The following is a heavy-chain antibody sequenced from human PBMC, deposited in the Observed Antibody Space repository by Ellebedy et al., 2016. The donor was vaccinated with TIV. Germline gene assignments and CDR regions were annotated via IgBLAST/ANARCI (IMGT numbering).Heavy chain of an antibody. V-gene: IGHV3-30*03. CDR1: GFTFRSHG. J-gene: IGHJ4*02. Sequence: GGSLRLSXVASGFTFRSHGIYWVRQAPGKGLEWVAVISSDGSNKYYADSVKGRFTIFRDNSKNTLYLQMNSLRTDDMAVYYCARGGSSGSSDYWGQGTLVTVSS. CDR3: ARGGSSGSSDY. D-gene: IGHD3-10*01. CDR2: ISSDGSNK.